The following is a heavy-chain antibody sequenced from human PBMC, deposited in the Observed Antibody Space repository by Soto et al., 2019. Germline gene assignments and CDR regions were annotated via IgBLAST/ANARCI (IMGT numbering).Heavy chain of an antibody. J-gene: IGHJ3*02. V-gene: IGHV3-7*01. CDR3: ARAVLRFLEWLPRGLDAFDI. CDR2: IKQDGSEK. CDR1: GFTFSSYW. Sequence: GGSLRLSCAASGFTFSSYWMSWVRQAPGKGLEWVANIKQDGSEKYYVDSVKGRFTISRDNAKNSLYLQMNSLRAEDTAVYYCARAVLRFLEWLPRGLDAFDIWGQGTMVTVSS. D-gene: IGHD3-3*01.